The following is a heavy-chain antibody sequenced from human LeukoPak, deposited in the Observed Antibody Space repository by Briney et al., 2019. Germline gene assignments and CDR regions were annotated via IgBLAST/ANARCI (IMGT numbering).Heavy chain of an antibody. CDR3: ARGYYDSSGYYPTFDY. CDR2: INHSGST. V-gene: IGHV4-34*01. CDR1: GGSFSGYY. Sequence: KPSETLSLTCAVYGGSFSGYYWSWIRQPPGKGLEWIGEINHSGSTNYSPSLKSRVTISVDTSKNQFSLKLSSVTAADTAVYYCARGYYDSSGYYPTFDYWGQGTLVTVSS. J-gene: IGHJ4*02. D-gene: IGHD3-22*01.